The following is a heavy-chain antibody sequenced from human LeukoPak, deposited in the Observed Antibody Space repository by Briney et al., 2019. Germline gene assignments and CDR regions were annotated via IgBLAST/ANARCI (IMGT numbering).Heavy chain of an antibody. D-gene: IGHD6-13*01. CDR3: AREEQLVRGSYHYYYYMDV. Sequence: MPSGTLSLTCTVSGGSISSYYWSWIRQPAGKGLEWIGRIYTSGSTNYNPSLKSRVTMSVDTSKNQFSLKLSSVTAADTAVYYCAREEQLVRGSYHYYYYMDVWGKGTTVTVSS. J-gene: IGHJ6*03. CDR1: GGSISSYY. V-gene: IGHV4-4*07. CDR2: IYTSGST.